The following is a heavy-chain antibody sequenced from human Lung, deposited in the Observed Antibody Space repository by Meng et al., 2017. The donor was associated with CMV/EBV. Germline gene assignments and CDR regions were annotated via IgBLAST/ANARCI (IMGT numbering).Heavy chain of an antibody. V-gene: IGHV1-24*01. Sequence: SXXVSXXVSGYTLTELSRHWVRQAPGKGLEWMGGFDPEDGETIYAQHFQGRVTMTEDTSTDTAYMELSSLTSEDTAVYYCATGHYDSRGYYSRTLSYWGQGXLVTVSS. J-gene: IGHJ4*02. CDR3: ATGHYDSRGYYSRTLSY. CDR1: GYTLTELS. D-gene: IGHD3-22*01. CDR2: FDPEDGET.